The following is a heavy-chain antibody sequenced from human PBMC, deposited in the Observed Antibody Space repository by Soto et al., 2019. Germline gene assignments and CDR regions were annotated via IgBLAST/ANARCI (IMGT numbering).Heavy chain of an antibody. CDR3: TTLMVSYFYDSSGRPILRPDS. D-gene: IGHD3-22*01. CDR2: IKKKTDGGTT. CDR1: GITFSNAW. Sequence: GGSLRLSCAASGITFSNAWMSWVRQAPGKGLEWVGHIKKKTDGGTTDYAAPVQGRFTISRDDSKNTLFLQMNGLTTEDTAVYYCTTLMVSYFYDSSGRPILRPDSWGQG. J-gene: IGHJ4*02. V-gene: IGHV3-15*01.